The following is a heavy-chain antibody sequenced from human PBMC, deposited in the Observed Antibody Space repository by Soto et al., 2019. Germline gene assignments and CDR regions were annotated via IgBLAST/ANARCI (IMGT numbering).Heavy chain of an antibody. Sequence: SETLSLTCTVSGGSLSTYYWSWIRQPPGKGLEWIVYMSYSGSSNYNPSLKSRVIMSVDTSKNQVSLKLSSVTAADTAIYYCARTRITSPAATFDPLGQGTRVTVAS. CDR3: ARTRITSPAATFDP. V-gene: IGHV4-59*01. CDR2: MSYSGSS. D-gene: IGHD1-20*01. CDR1: GGSLSTYY. J-gene: IGHJ5*02.